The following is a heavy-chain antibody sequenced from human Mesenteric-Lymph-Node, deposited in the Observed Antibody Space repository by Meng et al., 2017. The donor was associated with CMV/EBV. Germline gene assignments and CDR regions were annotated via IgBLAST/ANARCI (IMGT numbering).Heavy chain of an antibody. CDR2: ISQSGST. V-gene: IGHV4-4*02. CDR3: ARRDIAAAGTTLYWYFDL. D-gene: IGHD6-13*01. J-gene: IGHJ2*01. CDR1: SINSWRW. Sequence: SINSWRWWSWGSRRPGEGLEWIGEISQSGSTNYNPSLKSRVTISVDKSKNQFSLKLSSVTAADTAVYYCARRDIAAAGTTLYWYFDLWGRGTLVTVSS.